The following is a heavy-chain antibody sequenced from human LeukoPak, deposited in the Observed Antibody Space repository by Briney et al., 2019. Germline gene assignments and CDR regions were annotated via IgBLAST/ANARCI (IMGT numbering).Heavy chain of an antibody. Sequence: PSETLSLTCTVSDGTISSYYWSWIRQSPGKGLEWIGYIYYSGSTNYNPSLKSRVTISVDTSKNQFSLKLSSVTAADTAVYYCARGKRQQAVGSGWFDPWGQGTLVTVSS. CDR3: ARGKRQQAVGSGWFDP. CDR1: DGTISSYY. CDR2: IYYSGST. V-gene: IGHV4-59*01. D-gene: IGHD3-10*01. J-gene: IGHJ5*02.